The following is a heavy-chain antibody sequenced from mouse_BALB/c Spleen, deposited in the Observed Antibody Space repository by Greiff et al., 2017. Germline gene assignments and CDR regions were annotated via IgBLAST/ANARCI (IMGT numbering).Heavy chain of an antibody. V-gene: IGHV2-6*03. D-gene: IGHD1-1*01. Sequence: VKLVESGPGLVAPSQSLSITCTVSGFSLTSYGVSWVRQPPGKGLEWLVVIWSDGSTTYNSALKSRLSISKDNSKSQVFLKMNSLQTDDTAMYYCARSPTVVAPYYAMDYWGQGTSVTVSS. J-gene: IGHJ4*01. CDR1: GFSLTSYG. CDR2: IWSDGST. CDR3: ARSPTVVAPYYAMDY.